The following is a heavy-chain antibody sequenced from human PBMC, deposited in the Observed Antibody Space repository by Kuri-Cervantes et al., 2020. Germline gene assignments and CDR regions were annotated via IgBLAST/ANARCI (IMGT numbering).Heavy chain of an antibody. D-gene: IGHD3-10*01. Sequence: GSLRLSCAASGFTFSNAWMSWVRQAPGRGLEWVGRIKSKTDGGTTDDAAPVKGRFTISRDDSKNTLYLQMNSLRAEDTAVYYCAKDIGESDDYWGQGTLVTVSS. J-gene: IGHJ4*02. V-gene: IGHV3-15*01. CDR1: GFTFSNAW. CDR2: IKSKTDGGTT. CDR3: AKDIGESDDY.